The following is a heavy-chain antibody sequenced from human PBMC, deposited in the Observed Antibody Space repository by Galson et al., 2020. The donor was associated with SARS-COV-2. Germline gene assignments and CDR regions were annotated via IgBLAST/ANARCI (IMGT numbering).Heavy chain of an antibody. Sequence: GGSLRLSCAASGFTFSSYSMNWVRQAPGKGLEWVSSISSSSSYIYYADSVKGRFTISRDNAKNSLYLQMNSLRAEDTAVYYCAIHGDYLAVPFDAFDIWGQGTMVTVSS. V-gene: IGHV3-21*01. CDR3: AIHGDYLAVPFDAFDI. CDR1: GFTFSSYS. J-gene: IGHJ3*02. D-gene: IGHD4-17*01. CDR2: ISSSSSYI.